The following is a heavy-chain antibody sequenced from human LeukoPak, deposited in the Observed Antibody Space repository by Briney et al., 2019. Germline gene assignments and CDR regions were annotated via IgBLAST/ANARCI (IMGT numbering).Heavy chain of an antibody. CDR3: ARNLGVGATTLDY. D-gene: IGHD1-26*01. CDR2: INPSGGST. J-gene: IGHJ4*02. CDR1: GYTFTSYY. V-gene: IGHV1-46*01. Sequence: AASVKVSCKASGYTFTSYYMHWVRQAPGQGREWMGIINPSGGSTSYAQKFQGRVTMTRDMSTSTVYMELSSLGSEDTAVYYCARNLGVGATTLDYWGQGTLVTVSS.